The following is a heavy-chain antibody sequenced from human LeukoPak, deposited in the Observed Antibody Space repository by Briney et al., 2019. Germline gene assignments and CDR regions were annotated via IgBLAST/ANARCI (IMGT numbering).Heavy chain of an antibody. CDR3: ARGKGGFYGSGSYQYSFRY. D-gene: IGHD3-10*01. V-gene: IGHV1-18*01. CDR2: ISAYNGNT. CDR1: GYTFTSYG. Sequence: GASVKVSCKASGYTFTSYGISWMRQAPGQGLEWMGWISAYNGNTNYAQKLQGRVTMTTDTSTSTAYMELRSLRSEDAAVYYCARGKGGFYGSGSYQYSFRYWGQGTLVTVSS. J-gene: IGHJ4*02.